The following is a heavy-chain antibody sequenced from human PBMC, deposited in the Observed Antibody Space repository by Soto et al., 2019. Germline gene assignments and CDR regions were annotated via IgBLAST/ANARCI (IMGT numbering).Heavy chain of an antibody. CDR2: MNPNSGNT. CDR3: ARTLYGDNVDY. V-gene: IGHV1-8*01. CDR1: NYTFTSYG. Sequence: ASVKVSCKASNYTFTSYGISWVRQAPGQGLEWMGWMNPNSGNTGYAQKIQGRVTMTRNTSISTAYMELSSLRSEDTAVYYCARTLYGDNVDYWGQGTLVTVSS. J-gene: IGHJ4*02. D-gene: IGHD4-17*01.